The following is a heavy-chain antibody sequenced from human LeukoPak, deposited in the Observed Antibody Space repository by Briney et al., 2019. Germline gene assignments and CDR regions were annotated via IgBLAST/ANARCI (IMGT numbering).Heavy chain of an antibody. J-gene: IGHJ5*01. D-gene: IGHD3-22*01. CDR1: GFGFTFSTYA. CDR3: ATGYSDSLRSPLDS. CDR2: TGGSGGNT. Sequence: GGSLRLSCAASGFGFTFSTYAMSWVRQAPGKGLEWVSVTGGSGGNTYYADSVKGRFTISRDDSKNTLFLQMNSLRAEDTAVYYCATGYSDSLRSPLDSWGQGTLVTVSS. V-gene: IGHV3-23*01.